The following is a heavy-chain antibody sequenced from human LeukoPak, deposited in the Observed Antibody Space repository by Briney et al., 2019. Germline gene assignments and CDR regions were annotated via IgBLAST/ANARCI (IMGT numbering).Heavy chain of an antibody. CDR3: ARDDYGDYVSDYYYYYMDV. J-gene: IGHJ6*03. D-gene: IGHD4-17*01. Sequence: PSETLSLTCTVSGGSISSGSYYWSWIRQPAGKGLEWIGRIYTSGSTNYNPSLKSRVTISVDTSKNQFSLKLSSVTAADTAVYYCARDDYGDYVSDYYYYYMDVWGKGTTVTVSS. V-gene: IGHV4-61*02. CDR2: IYTSGST. CDR1: GGSISSGSYY.